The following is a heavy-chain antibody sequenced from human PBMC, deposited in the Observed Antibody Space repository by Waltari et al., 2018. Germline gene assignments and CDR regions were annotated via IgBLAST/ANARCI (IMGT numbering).Heavy chain of an antibody. CDR3: ARGGGDYYGSGSYYRGYYYYYMDV. CDR2: INPNSGGT. J-gene: IGHJ6*03. Sequence: QVQLVQSGAEVKKPGASVKVSCKASGYTFTGYYMHWVRQAPGQGLEWMGWINPNSGGTNYAQKFKGRVTMTRDTSISTAYMGLSRLRSDDTAVYYCARGGGDYYGSGSYYRGYYYYYMDVWGKGTTVTVSS. V-gene: IGHV1-2*02. CDR1: GYTFTGYY. D-gene: IGHD3-10*01.